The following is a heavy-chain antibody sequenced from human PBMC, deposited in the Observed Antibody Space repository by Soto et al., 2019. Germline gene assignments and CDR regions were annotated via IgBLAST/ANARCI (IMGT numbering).Heavy chain of an antibody. D-gene: IGHD6-19*01. V-gene: IGHV3-33*01. J-gene: IGHJ4*02. Sequence: QVQLVESGGGVVQPGRSLRLSCAASGFTFNTHGMHWVRQAPGRGLEWVAVIWFDGNKKYYEDSVAGRFTISRDNSVSALYLQMENLRAEDTGVYYCARSSGLGIDFWGQGTLVSVSS. CDR1: GFTFNTHG. CDR2: IWFDGNKK. CDR3: ARSSGLGIDF.